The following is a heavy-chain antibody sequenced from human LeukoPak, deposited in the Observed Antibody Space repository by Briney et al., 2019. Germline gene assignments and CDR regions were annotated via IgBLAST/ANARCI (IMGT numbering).Heavy chain of an antibody. D-gene: IGHD4/OR15-4a*01. J-gene: IGHJ4*02. CDR2: IYYSGST. CDR3: ARVGAGTFDY. CDR1: GGSVSSGSYY. V-gene: IGHV4-61*01. Sequence: SETLSLTCTVSGGSVSSGSYYWSWIRQPPGKGLEWIGYIYYSGSTNYNPSLKSRVTISVDTAKNQFSLKLSSVTAADTAVYYCARVGAGTFDYWGQGTLVTVSS.